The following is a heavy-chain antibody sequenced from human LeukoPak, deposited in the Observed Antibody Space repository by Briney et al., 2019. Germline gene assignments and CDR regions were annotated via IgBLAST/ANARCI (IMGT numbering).Heavy chain of an antibody. V-gene: IGHV3-21*01. Sequence: GGSLRLSCAVSGLTFNNYAMSWVRQAPGKGLEWVSAISSSSGYIHYADSVKGRFTISRDNAKNSVYLQMDSLRAEDTAVYYCARGSSSWHANWYFDLWGRGTLVTVSS. CDR2: ISSSSGYI. J-gene: IGHJ2*01. CDR1: GLTFNNYA. CDR3: ARGSSSWHANWYFDL. D-gene: IGHD6-13*01.